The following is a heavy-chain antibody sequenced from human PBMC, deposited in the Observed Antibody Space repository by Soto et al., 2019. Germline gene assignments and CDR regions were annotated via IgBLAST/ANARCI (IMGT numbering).Heavy chain of an antibody. J-gene: IGHJ6*02. D-gene: IGHD2-21*01. V-gene: IGHV3-74*01. Sequence: EVQLVESGGGLVQPGGSLRLSCAASGFTFSSYWMHWVRQAPGKGLVWVSRINNDGSSTSYADSVKGRFTISRDNGKSMLYLHMSSLRAEDSAVYYWARDDVIRGFHYSYYGLDVWGQGTTVTVSS. CDR2: INNDGSST. CDR3: ARDDVIRGFHYSYYGLDV. CDR1: GFTFSSYW.